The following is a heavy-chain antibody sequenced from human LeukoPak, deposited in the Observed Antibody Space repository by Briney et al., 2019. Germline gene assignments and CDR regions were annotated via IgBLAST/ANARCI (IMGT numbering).Heavy chain of an antibody. CDR3: ARGAYYYDSSGAKPFDY. Sequence: SETLSLTCTVSGGSISSSSYYWGWIRQPPGKGLEWIGSIYYSGSTYYNPSLKSRVTMSVDTSKNQFSLKLSSVTAADTAVYYCARGAYYYDSSGAKPFDYWGQGTLVTVSS. CDR1: GGSISSSSYY. D-gene: IGHD3-22*01. J-gene: IGHJ4*02. CDR2: IYYSGST. V-gene: IGHV4-39*07.